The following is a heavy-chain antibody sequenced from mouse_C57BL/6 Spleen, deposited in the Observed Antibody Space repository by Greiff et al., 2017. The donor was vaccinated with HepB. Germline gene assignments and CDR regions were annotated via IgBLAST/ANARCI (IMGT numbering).Heavy chain of an antibody. CDR2: ISGGGGNT. V-gene: IGHV5-9*01. CDR1: GFTFSSYT. CDR3: ARQEAGLSSPYYFDY. J-gene: IGHJ2*01. D-gene: IGHD1-1*01. Sequence: EVQGVESGGGLVKPGGSLKLSCAASGFTFSSYTMSWVRQTPEKRLEWVATISGGGGNTYYPDSVKGRFTISRDNAKNTLYLQMSSLRSEDTALYYCARQEAGLSSPYYFDYWGQGTTLTVSS.